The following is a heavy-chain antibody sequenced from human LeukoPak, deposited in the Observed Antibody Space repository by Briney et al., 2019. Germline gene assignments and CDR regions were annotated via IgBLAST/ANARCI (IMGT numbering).Heavy chain of an antibody. D-gene: IGHD4-17*01. CDR3: AKSYRPYGDSFFDY. CDR2: ISGSAGNT. Sequence: GGSLRLSCAASGFTFSTYSMNWVRQAPGKGLEWVSAISGSAGNTDYADSVKGRFTISRDNSKNTLYLQINSLRAEDTAVHYCAKSYRPYGDSFFDYWGQGTLVTVSS. CDR1: GFTFSTYS. V-gene: IGHV3-23*01. J-gene: IGHJ4*02.